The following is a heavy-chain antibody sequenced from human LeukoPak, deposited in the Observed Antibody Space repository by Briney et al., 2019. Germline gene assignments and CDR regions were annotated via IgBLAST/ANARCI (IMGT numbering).Heavy chain of an antibody. Sequence: GVALRLSCAPSRLTFSRYAMSWVRQAPGEGLEWVSDTTYNGGNTYYADSVKGRFTISRDNSENTLYLQMNGLRAEDTAVYYCAKASGGYYNFDYWGQGTLVSVSS. CDR1: RLTFSRYA. D-gene: IGHD1-26*01. CDR2: TTYNGGNT. CDR3: AKASGGYYNFDY. J-gene: IGHJ4*02. V-gene: IGHV3-23*01.